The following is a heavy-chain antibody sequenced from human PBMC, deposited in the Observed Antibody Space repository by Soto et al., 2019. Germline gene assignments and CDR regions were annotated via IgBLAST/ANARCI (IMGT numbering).Heavy chain of an antibody. CDR2: IYHSGST. D-gene: IGHD4-17*01. J-gene: IGHJ4*02. CDR3: ARTTAVPNTLRSRYFFDY. CDR1: GGSISSSNW. V-gene: IGHV4-4*02. Sequence: LRRTLSLTCAVSGGSISSSNWWSWVRQPPGKGLGWIGEIYHSGSTNYNPSLKSRVTISVDLSKNRFSLRLSSVTTADTALYYCARTTAVPNTLRSRYFFDYWGQGTLVTVS.